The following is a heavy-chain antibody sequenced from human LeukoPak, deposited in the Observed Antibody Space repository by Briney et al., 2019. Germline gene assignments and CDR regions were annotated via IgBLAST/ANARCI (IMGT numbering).Heavy chain of an antibody. D-gene: IGHD6-13*01. V-gene: IGHV4-61*02. CDR3: ARGSIAAAGTLY. J-gene: IGHJ4*02. CDR1: GGSISSGSYY. Sequence: SETLSLTCTVSGGSISSGSYYWSWIRQPAGKGLEWIGRIYTSGSTNYNPSLKSRVTISVDTSKNQFSLKLSSVTAADMAVYYCARGSIAAAGTLYWGQGTLVTVSS. CDR2: IYTSGST.